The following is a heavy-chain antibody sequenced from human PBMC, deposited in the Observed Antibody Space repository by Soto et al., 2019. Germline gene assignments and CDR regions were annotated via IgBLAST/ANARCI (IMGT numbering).Heavy chain of an antibody. CDR3: ARVSAAGTFWFDP. V-gene: IGHV3-53*01. CDR2: IYSGGST. Sequence: PGGSLRLSCAASGVTVSSNYMSWVRQAPGKGLEWVSVIYSGGSTYYADSVKGRFTISRDNSKNTLYLQMNSLRAEDTAVYYCARVSAAGTFWFDPWGQGTLVTVSS. CDR1: GVTVSSNY. J-gene: IGHJ5*02. D-gene: IGHD6-13*01.